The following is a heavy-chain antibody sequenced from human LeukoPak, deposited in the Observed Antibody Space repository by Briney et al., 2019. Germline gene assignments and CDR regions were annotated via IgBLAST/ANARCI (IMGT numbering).Heavy chain of an antibody. CDR1: GGSISSYY. CDR2: IYYSGST. V-gene: IGHV4-59*01. D-gene: IGHD1-26*01. Sequence: SETLSLTCTVSGGSISSYYWSWIRQPPGQGLEWIGYIYYSGSTNYNPSLTSRVTISVDTSKNQFSLKLSSVTAADTAVYYCARGGGSYYPKSFDYWGQGTLVTVSS. J-gene: IGHJ4*02. CDR3: ARGGGSYYPKSFDY.